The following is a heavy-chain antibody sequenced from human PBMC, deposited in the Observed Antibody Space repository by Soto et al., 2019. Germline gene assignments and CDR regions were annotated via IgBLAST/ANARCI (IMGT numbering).Heavy chain of an antibody. CDR1: GYTFTNYA. CDR2: ISTYNGHT. CDR3: ARAEEGNGWTEYFLH. J-gene: IGHJ1*01. D-gene: IGHD6-25*01. Sequence: QVQLVQSGTEVKKPGASVKVSCRTSGYTFTNYAISWVRQAPGQGLEWMGWISTYNGHTNYAQKFQGRVSMTTDTSTSTAYMELRSLTSGDTSVYYCARAEEGNGWTEYFLHWGQGTLVTVSA. V-gene: IGHV1-18*01.